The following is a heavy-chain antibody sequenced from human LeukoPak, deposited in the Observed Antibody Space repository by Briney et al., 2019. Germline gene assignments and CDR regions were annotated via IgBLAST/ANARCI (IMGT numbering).Heavy chain of an antibody. CDR2: IYSAGST. V-gene: IGHV3-66*02. CDR3: AREPSGTYWPDY. D-gene: IGHD1-26*01. CDR1: GLTVSSNY. Sequence: GGSLRLSCAASGLTVSSNYMSWVRQAPGKGLEWVSVIYSAGSTYYADSVKGRFTISKDNSKNTLYLQMNSLRAEDTAVYYCAREPSGTYWPDYWGQGTLVTVSS. J-gene: IGHJ4*02.